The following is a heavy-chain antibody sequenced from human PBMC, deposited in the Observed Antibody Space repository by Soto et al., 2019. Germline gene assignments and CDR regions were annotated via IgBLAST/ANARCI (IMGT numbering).Heavy chain of an antibody. Sequence: SETLSLTCPVSGASMSSYYWIWCRRPPIQGLEWIGYIYYSGTTNYNPSLKIRVTITVATSKNQFSLKLSSVTAADTAVYYCAGHCSSSSCRYSLDQYSGMDIWAKGTTVTVSS. CDR2: IYYSGTT. CDR1: GASMSSYY. CDR3: AGHCSSSSCRYSLDQYSGMDI. D-gene: IGHD2-2*01. V-gene: IGHV4-59*01. J-gene: IGHJ6*04.